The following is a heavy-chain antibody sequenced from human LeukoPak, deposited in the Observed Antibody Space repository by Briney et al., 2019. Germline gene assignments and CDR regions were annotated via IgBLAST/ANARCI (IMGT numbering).Heavy chain of an antibody. V-gene: IGHV3-33*06. CDR2: IRYDGSNK. J-gene: IGHJ6*03. CDR3: AKDPYTAMVTDYYYMDV. CDR1: GFTFSSYG. D-gene: IGHD5-18*01. Sequence: PGGSLRLSCAASGFTFSSYGMHWVRQAPGKGLEWVAVIRYDGSNKYYADSVKGRFTISRDNSKNTLYLQMNSLRAEDTAVYYCAKDPYTAMVTDYYYMDVWGKGTTVTVSS.